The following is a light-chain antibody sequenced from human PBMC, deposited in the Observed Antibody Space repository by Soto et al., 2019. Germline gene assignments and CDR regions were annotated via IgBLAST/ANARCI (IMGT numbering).Light chain of an antibody. CDR2: DVS. V-gene: IGLV2-14*01. CDR1: SSDVGGYNY. J-gene: IGLJ1*01. Sequence: QSALTQPASGSGSPGQSITISCTGTSSDVGGYNYVSWYQQHPGKAPKLMIYDVSNRPSGVSNRFFGSKSGNTASLTISGLQAEDEADYYCSSYTSSSTYVFGTGTKVTVL. CDR3: SSYTSSSTYV.